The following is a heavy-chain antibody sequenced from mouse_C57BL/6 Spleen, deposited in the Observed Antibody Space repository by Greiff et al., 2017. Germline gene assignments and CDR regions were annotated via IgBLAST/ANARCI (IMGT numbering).Heavy chain of an antibody. CDR1: GFTFSSYA. CDR2: ISDGGSYT. V-gene: IGHV5-4*03. CDR3: ARAGSYHFDY. D-gene: IGHD2-10*01. J-gene: IGHJ2*01. Sequence: EVMLVESGGGLVKPGGSLKLSCAASGFTFSSYAMSWVRQTPEKRLEWVATISDGGSYTYYPDNVKGRFTISRDNAKNNLYLQMSHLKSEDTAMYYCARAGSYHFDYWGQGTTLTVSS.